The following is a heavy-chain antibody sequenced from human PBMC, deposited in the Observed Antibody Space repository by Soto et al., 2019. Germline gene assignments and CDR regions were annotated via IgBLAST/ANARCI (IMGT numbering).Heavy chain of an antibody. CDR3: ASLQGPRVRNNWFDP. Sequence: QLQLQESGSGLVKPSQTLSLTCAVSGGSISSGGYSWSWIRQPPGKGLEWIGYIYHSGSTYYNPSLKSRVTISVDRSKTQFSLKLSFVTAADTAVYYCASLQGPRVRNNWFDPWGQGTLVTVSS. CDR2: IYHSGST. J-gene: IGHJ5*02. CDR1: GGSISSGGYS. V-gene: IGHV4-30-2*01.